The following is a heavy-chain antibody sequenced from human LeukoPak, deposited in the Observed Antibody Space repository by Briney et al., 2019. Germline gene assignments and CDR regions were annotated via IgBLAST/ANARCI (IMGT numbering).Heavy chain of an antibody. CDR3: ARDGGGYSGYDY. Sequence: GGSLRLSCAASGFTVSSNYMSWVSQAPGKGLEWVSVIYSGGSTYYADSVKGRFTISRDNSKNTLYLQMNSLRAEDTAVYYCARDGGGYSGYDYWGQGTLVTVSS. J-gene: IGHJ4*02. V-gene: IGHV3-66*01. CDR1: GFTVSSNY. CDR2: IYSGGST. D-gene: IGHD5-12*01.